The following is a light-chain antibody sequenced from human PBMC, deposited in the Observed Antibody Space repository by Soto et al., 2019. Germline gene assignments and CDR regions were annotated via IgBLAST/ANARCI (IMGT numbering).Light chain of an antibody. Sequence: DIQMTQSPSSLSASVGDRVTITCRASQSISSYLNWYQQKPGKAPKVLIYLSSSLHSGVPSRFSGSGFGQDFTLTISSLQPEDFATYYCQQSYSTPRTFGQGTKVQIK. J-gene: IGKJ2*01. CDR2: LSS. CDR3: QQSYSTPRT. V-gene: IGKV1-39*01. CDR1: QSISSY.